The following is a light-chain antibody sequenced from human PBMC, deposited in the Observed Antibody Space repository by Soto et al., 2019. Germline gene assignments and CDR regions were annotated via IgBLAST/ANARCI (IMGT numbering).Light chain of an antibody. V-gene: IGKV4-1*01. J-gene: IGKJ4*01. CDR1: QSVLYSSNNKNY. Sequence: DIVMTQSPDSLAVSLGERATINCKSSQSVLYSSNNKNYLAWYQQKPGQPLKLLIYWASTRKSGVPDRFSGSGSGTDFTLTISSLQAEDVAVYYCQQYYSTPPTFGGGTKVEI. CDR2: WAS. CDR3: QQYYSTPPT.